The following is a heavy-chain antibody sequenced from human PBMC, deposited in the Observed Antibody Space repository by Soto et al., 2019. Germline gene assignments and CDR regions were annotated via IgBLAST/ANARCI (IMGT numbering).Heavy chain of an antibody. CDR2: ISSSGHTI. CDR1: GFTFSSYS. J-gene: IGHJ4*02. CDR3: ARDFTYYSASPKSFDF. D-gene: IGHD3-10*01. V-gene: IGHV3-48*01. Sequence: GGSLRLSCAASGFTFSSYSMNWVRQAPGKGLEWISYISSSGHTIYYRDSVKGRFTISRDNGKNSLYLQLNSLRVEDTAVYYCARDFTYYSASPKSFDFWGQGTLVTVSS.